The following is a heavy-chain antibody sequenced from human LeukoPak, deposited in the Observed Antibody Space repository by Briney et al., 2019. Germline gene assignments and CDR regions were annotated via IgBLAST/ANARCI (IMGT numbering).Heavy chain of an antibody. J-gene: IGHJ4*01. V-gene: IGHV4-34*01. CDR3: ARGSDTAAGLY. CDR2: INHSGST. Sequence: PSETLSLTCAVYGGSFSGYYRSWIRDPPGKGLEWIGEINHSGSTNYNPSLKSRVSISVDSSKNQFSLKVSSVTAADAAVYYCARGSDTAAGLYWGQGTLVTVSS. CDR1: GGSFSGYY. D-gene: IGHD6-13*01.